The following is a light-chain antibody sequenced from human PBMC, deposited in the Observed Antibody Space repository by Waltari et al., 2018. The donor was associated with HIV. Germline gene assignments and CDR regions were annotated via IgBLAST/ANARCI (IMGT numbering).Light chain of an antibody. CDR1: SSDVGGYND. V-gene: IGLV2-8*01. Sequence: QSALTQPPSASGSPGQSVTLSCTGTSSDVGGYNDVSWYQQYPGKAPKLMIYEVSKRPSGVPDRFFGSKSGNTASPTVSGLQAEDEADYYCSSYAGSTNLIFGGGTKLTVL. CDR3: SSYAGSTNLI. CDR2: EVS. J-gene: IGLJ2*01.